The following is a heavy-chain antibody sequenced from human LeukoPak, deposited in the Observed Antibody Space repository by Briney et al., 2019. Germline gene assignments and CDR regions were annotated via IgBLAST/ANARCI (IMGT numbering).Heavy chain of an antibody. CDR1: GFTFSRYW. Sequence: PGGSLRLSCAASGFTFSRYWMSWVRQAPGKGLEWVSAISGSGGSTYYADSVKGRFTISRDNSKNTLYLQMNSLRAEDTAVYYCARVRNDALRYFDWWTPYFDYWGQGTLVTVSS. J-gene: IGHJ4*02. CDR2: ISGSGGST. V-gene: IGHV3-23*01. D-gene: IGHD3-9*01. CDR3: ARVRNDALRYFDWWTPYFDY.